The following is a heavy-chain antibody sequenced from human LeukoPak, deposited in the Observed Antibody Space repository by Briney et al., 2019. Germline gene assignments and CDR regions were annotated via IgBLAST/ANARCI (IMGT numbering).Heavy chain of an antibody. CDR1: GYTFTSYA. D-gene: IGHD3-22*01. Sequence: ASVKVSCKASGYTFTSYAISWVRQAPGQGLEWMGGIIPIFGTANYAQKFQGRVTITADESTSTAYMELSSLRSEDTAVYYCARAGGDYYDSSAPFDYWGQGTLVTVSS. V-gene: IGHV1-69*13. J-gene: IGHJ4*02. CDR2: IIPIFGTA. CDR3: ARAGGDYYDSSAPFDY.